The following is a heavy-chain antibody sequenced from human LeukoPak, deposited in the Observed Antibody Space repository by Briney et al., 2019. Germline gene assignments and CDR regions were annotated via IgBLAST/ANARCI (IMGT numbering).Heavy chain of an antibody. CDR3: ARVRIAVAGKNYYYYYYMDV. Sequence: PSETLPLTCTVSGGSISSYCWSWIRQPPGKGLEWIGYIYYSGSTNYNPSLKSRVTISVDTSKNQFSLKLSSVTAADTAVYYCARVRIAVAGKNYYYYYYMDVWGKGTTVTVSS. J-gene: IGHJ6*03. CDR1: GGSISSYC. V-gene: IGHV4-59*01. D-gene: IGHD6-19*01. CDR2: IYYSGST.